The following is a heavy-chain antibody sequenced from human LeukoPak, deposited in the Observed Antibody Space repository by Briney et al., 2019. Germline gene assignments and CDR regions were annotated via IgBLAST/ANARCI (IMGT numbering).Heavy chain of an antibody. Sequence: PSETLSLTCTVSGGSIGSSSYYWGWIRQPPGKGLEWIGSIYYSGSTYYNPSLKSRVTISVDTSKNQFSLKLSSVTAADTAVYYCARVERVYYDSSGYPHWGQGTLVTVSS. V-gene: IGHV4-39*07. J-gene: IGHJ1*01. D-gene: IGHD3-22*01. CDR1: GGSIGSSSYY. CDR3: ARVERVYYDSSGYPH. CDR2: IYYSGST.